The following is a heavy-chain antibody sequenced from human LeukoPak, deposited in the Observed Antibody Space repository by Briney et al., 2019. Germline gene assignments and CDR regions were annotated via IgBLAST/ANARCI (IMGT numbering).Heavy chain of an antibody. Sequence: PGGSLRLSCAASGFTFSGSAMHWVRQASGEGLEWVANIKQDGSEKYYVDSVKGRFTISRDNAKNSLYLEMNSLRAEDTAVYYCAPYYDILTGYYLLDYWGQGILVTVSS. D-gene: IGHD3-9*01. CDR2: IKQDGSEK. CDR3: APYYDILTGYYLLDY. V-gene: IGHV3-7*01. CDR1: GFTFSGSA. J-gene: IGHJ4*02.